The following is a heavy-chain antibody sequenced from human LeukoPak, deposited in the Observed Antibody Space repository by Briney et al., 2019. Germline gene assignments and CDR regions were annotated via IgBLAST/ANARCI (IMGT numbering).Heavy chain of an antibody. CDR2: IIPIFGTA. V-gene: IGHV1-69*05. Sequence: GASVKVSCKASGGTFSSYAISWVRQAPGQGLEWMGRIIPIFGTANYAQKFQGRVTITTDESTSTAYMELSSLRSEDTAVYYCARELYYYDSSSYMGIDYWGQGTLVTVSS. CDR1: GGTFSSYA. J-gene: IGHJ4*02. D-gene: IGHD3-22*01. CDR3: ARELYYYDSSSYMGIDY.